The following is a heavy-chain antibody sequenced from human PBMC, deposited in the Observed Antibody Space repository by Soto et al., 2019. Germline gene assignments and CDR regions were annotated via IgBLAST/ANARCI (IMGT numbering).Heavy chain of an antibody. CDR1: GFTFSSYA. CDR3: AKVVNGNYFDY. D-gene: IGHD1-1*01. J-gene: IGHJ4*02. V-gene: IGHV3-23*01. Sequence: GGSLRLSCAASGFTFSSYAMHWVRQAPGKGLEWVSGISASGGSTYYADSVKGRFTISRDNSKDTLYLQMNSLSAEDTAVYYCAKVVNGNYFDYWGQGTLVTVSS. CDR2: ISASGGST.